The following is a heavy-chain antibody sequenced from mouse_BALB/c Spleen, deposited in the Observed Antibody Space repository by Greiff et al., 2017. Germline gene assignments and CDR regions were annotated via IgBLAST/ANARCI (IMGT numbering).Heavy chain of an antibody. CDR1: GYTFTSYW. Sequence: VQLQQPGAELVKPGASVKLSCKASGYTFTSYWLHWVKQRPGQGLEWIGYINPSTGYTEYNQKFKDKATLTADKSSSTAYIQLSNLTSEDSAVYYCAAYDDDEGFAYWGQGNLVTVSA. CDR2: INPSTGYT. CDR3: AAYDDDEGFAY. D-gene: IGHD2-4*01. V-gene: IGHV1-7*01. J-gene: IGHJ3*01.